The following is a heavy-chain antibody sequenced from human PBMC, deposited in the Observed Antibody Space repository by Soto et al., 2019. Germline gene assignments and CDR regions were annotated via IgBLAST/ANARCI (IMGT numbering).Heavy chain of an antibody. D-gene: IGHD1-26*01. CDR3: ARPFSLRATMDY. Sequence: PGESLKISCKGSGYSFASYWIGWVRQMPGKGPEWMGIIYPGDSDTRYSPSFQGQVTISADKSISTAYLQWSSLRASDSAIYYCARPFSLRATMDYWGQGTLVTVS. CDR2: IYPGDSDT. V-gene: IGHV5-51*01. J-gene: IGHJ4*02. CDR1: GYSFASYW.